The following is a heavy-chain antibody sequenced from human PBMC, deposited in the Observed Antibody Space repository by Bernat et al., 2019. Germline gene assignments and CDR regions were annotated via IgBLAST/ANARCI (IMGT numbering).Heavy chain of an antibody. V-gene: IGHV3-30-3*01. Sequence: QVQLVESGGGVVQPGRSLRLSCAASGFTFSSYAMHWVRQAPGKGLEWVAVISYDGSNKYYADSVKGRFTISRDNSKNTLYLQMNSLRAEDTAVYYCARDNIQQLALDTSYYFDYWGQGTLVTVSS. CDR3: ARDNIQQLALDTSYYFDY. J-gene: IGHJ4*02. CDR2: ISYDGSNK. CDR1: GFTFSSYA. D-gene: IGHD6-13*01.